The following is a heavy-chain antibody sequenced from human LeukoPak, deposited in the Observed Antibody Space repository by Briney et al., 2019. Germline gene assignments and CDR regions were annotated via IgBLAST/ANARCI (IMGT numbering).Heavy chain of an antibody. D-gene: IGHD2-15*01. J-gene: IGHJ5*02. CDR3: ARQPNIVVVDNWFDP. V-gene: IGHV4-39*07. CDR1: GGSITSSGFY. CDR2: IYYGGSA. Sequence: SDTLSLTCTVSGGSITSSGFYWGWIRQPPGKGLEWIGNIYYGGSAFYNPSLKSRVTISVDTSKNQFSLKLSSVTAADTAVYYCARQPNIVVVDNWFDPWGQGTLVAVSS.